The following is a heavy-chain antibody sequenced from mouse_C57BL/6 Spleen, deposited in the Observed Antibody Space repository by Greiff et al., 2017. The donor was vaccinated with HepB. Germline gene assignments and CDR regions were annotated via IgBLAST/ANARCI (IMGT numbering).Heavy chain of an antibody. CDR1: GFTFSSYA. D-gene: IGHD2-3*01. V-gene: IGHV5-4*03. CDR3: ARDDGYVFAY. Sequence: EVKLEESGGGLVKPGGSLKLSCAASGFTFSSYAMYWVRQTPEKRLEWVATISDGGSYTYYPDNVKGRFTISRDNAKNNLYLQMSPLKSEDTAMYYCARDDGYVFAYWGQGTLVTVSA. J-gene: IGHJ3*01. CDR2: ISDGGSYT.